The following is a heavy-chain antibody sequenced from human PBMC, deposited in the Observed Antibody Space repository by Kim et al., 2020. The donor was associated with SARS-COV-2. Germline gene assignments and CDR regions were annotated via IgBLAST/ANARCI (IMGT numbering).Heavy chain of an antibody. CDR1: GYTFTSYG. CDR2: ISAYNGNT. V-gene: IGHV1-18*04. J-gene: IGHJ4*02. Sequence: ASVKVSCKASGYTFTSYGISWVRQAPGQGLEWMGWISAYNGNTNYAQKLQGRVTMTTDTSTSTAYMELRSLRSDDTAVYYCARILSRTISSSWYWECDYWGQGTLVTVSS. CDR3: ARILSRTISSSWYWECDY. D-gene: IGHD6-13*01.